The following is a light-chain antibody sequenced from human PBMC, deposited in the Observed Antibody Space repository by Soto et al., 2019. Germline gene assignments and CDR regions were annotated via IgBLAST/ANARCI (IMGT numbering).Light chain of an antibody. Sequence: QSALTQPRSVSGSPGQSVTISCTGSSRNVGGYDFVSWYQQHPGTAPKLMIHDVTKRPSGVPDRFSGSKSGNSASLTISGLQAEDEADYYCCSYAGSYNLGVFGGGTKLTVL. J-gene: IGLJ3*02. CDR2: DVT. CDR3: CSYAGSYNLGV. CDR1: SRNVGGYDF. V-gene: IGLV2-11*01.